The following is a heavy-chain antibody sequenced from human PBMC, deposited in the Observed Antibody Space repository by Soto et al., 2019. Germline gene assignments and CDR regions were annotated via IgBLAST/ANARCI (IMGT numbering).Heavy chain of an antibody. CDR1: GGTFSSYA. CDR3: ARVFGIKGNTMAWFYP. D-gene: IGHD1-7*01. CDR2: IIPIFGTA. Sequence: QVQLVQSGAEVKKPGSSVKVSCKASGGTFSSYAISWVRQAPGQGLEWMGGIIPIFGTANYAQKFQGRVTITADKSTSTAYMELSSLRSEDTALYYCARVFGIKGNTMAWFYPWGQGTLVTVSS. V-gene: IGHV1-69*06. J-gene: IGHJ5*02.